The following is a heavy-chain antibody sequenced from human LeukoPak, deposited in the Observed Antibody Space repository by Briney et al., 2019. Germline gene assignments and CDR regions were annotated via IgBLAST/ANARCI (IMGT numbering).Heavy chain of an antibody. Sequence: GGSLRLSCAASGFTFSSYSMNWVRQAPGKGLEWVSSISSSSSYIYYADSVKGRFTISRDNAKNTLYLQMNSLRAEDTAVYYCARVAPTYCGGDCYPDWGQGTLVTVSS. CDR3: ARVAPTYCGGDCYPD. CDR2: ISSSSSYI. J-gene: IGHJ4*02. V-gene: IGHV3-21*01. CDR1: GFTFSSYS. D-gene: IGHD2-21*02.